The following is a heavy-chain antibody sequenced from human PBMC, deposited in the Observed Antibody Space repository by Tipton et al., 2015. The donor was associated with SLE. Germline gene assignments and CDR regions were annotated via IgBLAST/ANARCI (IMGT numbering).Heavy chain of an antibody. V-gene: IGHV4-34*01. Sequence: TLSLTCAVYGGSFSAYYWSWIRQPPGKGPEWIGEINHGGSTNYNPSLKSRVTISVDTSKNQFSLKLSSVTAADTAMYYCASTFWYFDYWGQGTLVTVSS. CDR2: INHGGST. CDR1: GGSFSAYY. D-gene: IGHD3-16*01. J-gene: IGHJ4*02. CDR3: ASTFWYFDY.